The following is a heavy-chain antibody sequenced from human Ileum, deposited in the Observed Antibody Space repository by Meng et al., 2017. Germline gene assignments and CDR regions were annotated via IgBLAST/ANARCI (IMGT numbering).Heavy chain of an antibody. J-gene: IGHJ1*01. D-gene: IGHD3-16*01. Sequence: QVQLVQSGAEVKKPGASVKGSCKTSGYTFSRYSISWVRQAPGQGLEWMGWISAYIGRKNYAQKFQGRVTMTKDTSTSTAYMELRSLRSDDTAVYYCAREGGRGGGDLDDWGQGTLVTVSS. CDR3: AREGGRGGGDLDD. CDR1: GYTFSRYS. CDR2: ISAYIGRK. V-gene: IGHV1-18*01.